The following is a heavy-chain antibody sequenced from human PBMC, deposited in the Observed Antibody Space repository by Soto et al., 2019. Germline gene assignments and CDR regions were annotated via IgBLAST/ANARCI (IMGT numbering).Heavy chain of an antibody. CDR2: IKNKNDGGTT. D-gene: IGHD3-10*01. V-gene: IGHV3-15*07. J-gene: IGHJ4*01. Sequence: EAELVESGGGLVKPGGSLTLSCAASGFSFKNARMNWVRQAPGKGLEWVGRIKNKNDGGTTDYAAFVQGRFTISRDAPENTLYLHMTGLKTEDTAVYFCTGLWFGEIYNYWGQGSLVTVSS. CDR3: TGLWFGEIYNY. CDR1: GFSFKNAR.